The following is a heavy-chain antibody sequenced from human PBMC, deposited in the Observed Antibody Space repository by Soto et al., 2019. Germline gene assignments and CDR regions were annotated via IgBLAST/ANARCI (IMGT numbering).Heavy chain of an antibody. CDR1: DDSIYTHY. Sequence: SETLSLTCTVSDDSIYTHYWSWIRQPAGKGLEWIGRIYTNGSTNSKPSLRSRLTMSVDRSKHQLSLKLSSVTAADTAVYYCARDRTVDYVDYYFDYWGRGTLVTVSS. CDR2: IYTNGST. J-gene: IGHJ4*02. V-gene: IGHV4-4*07. D-gene: IGHD4-17*01. CDR3: ARDRTVDYVDYYFDY.